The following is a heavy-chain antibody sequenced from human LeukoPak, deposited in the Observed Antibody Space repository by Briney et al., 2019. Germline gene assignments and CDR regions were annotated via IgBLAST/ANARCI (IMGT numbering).Heavy chain of an antibody. CDR1: GFTFSSYA. J-gene: IGHJ4*02. V-gene: IGHV3-23*01. CDR2: FIVGGDTT. CDR3: AKDATSGWGYFDY. Sequence: GGSLRLSCAASGFTFSSYAMSWVRQAPGKGLEWVSGFIVGGDTTFYADSVKGRFTISRDNSKNALYLQMNSLRADDTAVYYCAKDATSGWGYFDYWGQGTLATVSS. D-gene: IGHD6-19*01.